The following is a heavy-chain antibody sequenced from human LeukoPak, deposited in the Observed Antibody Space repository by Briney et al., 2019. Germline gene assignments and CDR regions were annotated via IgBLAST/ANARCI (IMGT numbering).Heavy chain of an antibody. J-gene: IGHJ4*02. CDR3: ARLARYYDSSGYLGY. CDR2: INPNSGGT. CDR1: GYTFTGYY. Sequence: ASVTVSCKASGYTFTGYYMHWVRQAPGQGLEWMGRINPNSGGTNYAQKFQGRVTMTRDTSISTAYMELSRLRSDDTAVYYCARLARYYDSSGYLGYWGQGTLVTVSS. V-gene: IGHV1-2*06. D-gene: IGHD3-22*01.